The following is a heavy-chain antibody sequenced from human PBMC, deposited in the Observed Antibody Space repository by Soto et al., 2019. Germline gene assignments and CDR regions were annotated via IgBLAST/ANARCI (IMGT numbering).Heavy chain of an antibody. CDR3: ARDGHALFARDY. CDR2: INEAGTEK. J-gene: IGHJ4*02. D-gene: IGHD3-10*02. CDR1: GFSLRTYW. V-gene: IGHV3-7*04. Sequence: ELLLVESGGGLVQPGGSLRLSCEASGFSLRTYWMSWVRQAPGKGLEWVANINEAGTEKYYGGSVEGRFTISKDSAKNSLYLQMNSLRAEDTAFYYCARDGHALFARDYWGQGALVTVSS.